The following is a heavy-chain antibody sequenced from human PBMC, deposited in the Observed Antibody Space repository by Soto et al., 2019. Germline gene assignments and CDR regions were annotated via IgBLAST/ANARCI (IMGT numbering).Heavy chain of an antibody. V-gene: IGHV3-30*18. Sequence: GGSLRLSCAASGFTFSSYGMHWVRQAPGKGLEWVAVISYDGSNKYYADSVKGRFTISRDNSKNTLYLQMNSLRAEDTAVYYCAKDGGFNYDSSGYYYYWGQGTLVTVSS. CDR2: ISYDGSNK. CDR3: AKDGGFNYDSSGYYYY. CDR1: GFTFSSYG. D-gene: IGHD3-22*01. J-gene: IGHJ4*02.